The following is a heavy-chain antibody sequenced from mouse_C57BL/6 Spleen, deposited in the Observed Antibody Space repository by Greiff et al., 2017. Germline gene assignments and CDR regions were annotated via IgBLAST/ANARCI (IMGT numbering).Heavy chain of an antibody. J-gene: IGHJ2*01. CDR2: IYPGDGDT. V-gene: IGHV1-80*01. D-gene: IGHD2-4*01. CDR3: ARSGADYPFDY. Sequence: QVQLQQSGAELVKPGASVKISCKASGYAFSCYWMNWVKQRPGTGLEWIGQIYPGDGDTNYNGKFKGKATLTADKSSSTAYMQLSSLTSEDSAVYFCARSGADYPFDYWGQGTTLTVSS. CDR1: GYAFSCYW.